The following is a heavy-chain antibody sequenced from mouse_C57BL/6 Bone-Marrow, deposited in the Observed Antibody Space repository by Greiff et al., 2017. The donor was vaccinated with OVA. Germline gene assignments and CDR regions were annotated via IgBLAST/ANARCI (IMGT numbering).Heavy chain of an antibody. V-gene: IGHV14-4*01. CDR1: GFNIKDDY. J-gene: IGHJ2*01. CDR3: TVTTVFDY. D-gene: IGHD1-1*01. Sequence: EVQLQQSGAELVRPGASVKLSCTASGFNIKDDYMHWVKQRPEQGLEWIGWIDPENGDTEYASKFQGKATITADTSSNTAYLRLSSLTSEDTAVYYCTVTTVFDYWGQGTTLTVSS. CDR2: IDPENGDT.